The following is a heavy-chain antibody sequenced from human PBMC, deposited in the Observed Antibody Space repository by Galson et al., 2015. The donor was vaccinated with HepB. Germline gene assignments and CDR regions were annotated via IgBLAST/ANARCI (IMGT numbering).Heavy chain of an antibody. Sequence: SLRLSCAASGITVSGYGMHWVRQAPGKGLEWVALISFDGGNKYYADSVKGRFTISRDDSKSALYLQMNSLRAEDTAVYFCARGLQDHYAFDIWGQGPMVTVSS. D-gene: IGHD4-11*01. CDR1: GITVSGYG. CDR2: ISFDGGNK. CDR3: ARGLQDHYAFDI. J-gene: IGHJ3*02. V-gene: IGHV3-30-3*01.